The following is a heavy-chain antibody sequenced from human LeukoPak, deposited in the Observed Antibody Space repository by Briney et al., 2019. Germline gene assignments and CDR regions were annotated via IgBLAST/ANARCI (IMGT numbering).Heavy chain of an antibody. Sequence: PSETLSLTCAVYGGSFSGYYWSWLRQPPGKGLEWIGEINHSGSTNYNPSLKSRVTISVDTSKNQFSLKLSSVTAADTAVYYCARVRGRGYSYGPNWFDPWGQGTLVTVSS. CDR3: ARVRGRGYSYGPNWFDP. CDR2: INHSGST. J-gene: IGHJ5*02. CDR1: GGSFSGYY. D-gene: IGHD5-18*01. V-gene: IGHV4-34*01.